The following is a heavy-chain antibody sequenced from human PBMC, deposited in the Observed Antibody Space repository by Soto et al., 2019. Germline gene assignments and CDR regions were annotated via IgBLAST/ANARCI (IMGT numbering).Heavy chain of an antibody. D-gene: IGHD3-10*01. CDR3: AKEGVFDLLVC. J-gene: IGHJ6*03. Sequence: ASWPVACKAYGSTFTSSGISWVRQSPGQGLEWMGWISAYNGNTNYAQKLQGRVTMTTDTSTSTAYMELRSLRAGDTAGYYGAKEGVFDLLVCWGKGTRVTVSS. CDR2: ISAYNGNT. V-gene: IGHV1-18*01. CDR1: GSTFTSSG.